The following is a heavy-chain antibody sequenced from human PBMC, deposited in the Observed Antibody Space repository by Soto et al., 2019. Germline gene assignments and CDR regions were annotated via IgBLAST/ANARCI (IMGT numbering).Heavy chain of an antibody. CDR3: ARESEDPTSNFDY. V-gene: IGHV3-21*06. Sequence: GGSLRLSCAASGFTFTRFSMNWVRQAPGKGLEWVSSISSTTNYIYYGDSMKGRFTISRDNAKNSLYLEMNSLRAEDTAVYYCARESEDPTSNFDYWGQGTLVTVSS. CDR2: ISSTTNYI. J-gene: IGHJ4*02. CDR1: GFTFTRFS.